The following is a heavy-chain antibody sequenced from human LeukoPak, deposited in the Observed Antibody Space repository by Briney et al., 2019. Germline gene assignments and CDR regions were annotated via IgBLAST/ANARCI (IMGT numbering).Heavy chain of an antibody. J-gene: IGHJ4*02. CDR1: GYSISSGYY. V-gene: IGHV4-38-2*02. D-gene: IGHD3-10*01. Sequence: PSETLSLTCTVSGYSISSGYYWGWIRQPPGKGLEWIGSIYHSGSTYYNPSLKSRVTISVDTSKNQFSLKLSSVTAADTAVYYCARGGRRLVLLWFGEPPFDYWGQGTLVTVSS. CDR3: ARGGRRLVLLWFGEPPFDY. CDR2: IYHSGST.